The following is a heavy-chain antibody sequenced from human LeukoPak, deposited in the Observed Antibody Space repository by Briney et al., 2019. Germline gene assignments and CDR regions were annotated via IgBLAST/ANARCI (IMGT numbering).Heavy chain of an antibody. CDR1: GGSINSYY. J-gene: IGHJ2*01. D-gene: IGHD3-10*01. CDR2: IYYSGST. Sequence: SVTLSLTCTVSGGSINSYYWSWIRQPPGKGLEWIGYIYYSGSTNYNPSLKSRVTISLDTSKNQFSLKLSSVTAADTAVYYCAREYYYGSGRGYFDLWGRGTLVTGSS. CDR3: AREYYYGSGRGYFDL. V-gene: IGHV4-59*01.